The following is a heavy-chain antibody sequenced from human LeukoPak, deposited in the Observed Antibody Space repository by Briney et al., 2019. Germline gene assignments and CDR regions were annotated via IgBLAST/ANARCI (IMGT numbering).Heavy chain of an antibody. V-gene: IGHV4-38-2*01. J-gene: IGHJ4*02. CDR2: IYHSGST. D-gene: IGHD3-3*01. CDR1: GYSISSGYY. CDR3: ASYYDFGSGQES. Sequence: SETLSLTCAVSGYSISSGYYWGWIRQPPGKGLEWVGSIYHSGSTYYNPSLKSRVTISVDTSKNQFSLKLSSVTAADTAVYYCASYYDFGSGQESWGQGTLVTVSS.